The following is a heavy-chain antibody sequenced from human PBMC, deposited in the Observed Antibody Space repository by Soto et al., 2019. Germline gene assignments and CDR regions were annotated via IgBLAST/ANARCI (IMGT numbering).Heavy chain of an antibody. CDR2: ISGSGGST. CDR3: AKVGSTVTYYYYGMDV. D-gene: IGHD4-4*01. Sequence: GGSLRLSCAASGFTFSSYAMSWVRQVPGKGLEWVSAISGSGGSTYYADSVKGRFTISRDNSKNTLYLQMNSLRAEDTAVYYCAKVGSTVTYYYYGMDVWGQGTTVTVSS. CDR1: GFTFSSYA. J-gene: IGHJ6*02. V-gene: IGHV3-23*01.